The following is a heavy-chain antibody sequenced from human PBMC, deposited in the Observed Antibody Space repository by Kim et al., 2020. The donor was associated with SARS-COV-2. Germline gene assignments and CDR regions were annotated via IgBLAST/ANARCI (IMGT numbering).Heavy chain of an antibody. CDR2: INPNSGGT. D-gene: IGHD2-2*01. V-gene: IGHV1-2*02. Sequence: ASVKVSCKASGYTFTGYYMHWVRQAPGQGLEWMGWINPNSGGTNYAQKFQGRVTMTRDTSISTAYMELSRLRSDDTAVYYCARDAGDIVVVPAAIHYYYYMDVWGKGTTVTVSS. CDR3: ARDAGDIVVVPAAIHYYYYMDV. J-gene: IGHJ6*03. CDR1: GYTFTGYY.